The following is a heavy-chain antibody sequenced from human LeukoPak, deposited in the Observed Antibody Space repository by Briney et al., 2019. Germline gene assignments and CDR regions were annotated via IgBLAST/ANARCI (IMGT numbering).Heavy chain of an antibody. CDR1: GFTFSSYG. Sequence: PGGSLRLSCAASGFTFSSYGMHWVRQAPGKGLEWVAFIRYDGSNKYYADSVRGRFTISRDNSKNTLYLQMNSLRAEDTAVYYCAKLGGVGADYYYYYMDVWGKGTTVTVSS. D-gene: IGHD1-26*01. V-gene: IGHV3-30*02. J-gene: IGHJ6*03. CDR2: IRYDGSNK. CDR3: AKLGGVGADYYYYYMDV.